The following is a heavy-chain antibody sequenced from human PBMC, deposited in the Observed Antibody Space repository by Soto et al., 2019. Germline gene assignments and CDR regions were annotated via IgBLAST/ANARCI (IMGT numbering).Heavy chain of an antibody. J-gene: IGHJ4*02. CDR3: AKLPIDQIYSYGQGSFDY. CDR1: GFTFSSYG. Sequence: QVQLVESGGGVVQPGRSLRLSCAASGFTFSSYGMHWVRQAPGKGLEWVAVISYDGSNKYYADSVKGRFTISRDNSKNTLYLQMNSLRAEDTAVYYCAKLPIDQIYSYGQGSFDYWGQGTLVTVSS. CDR2: ISYDGSNK. V-gene: IGHV3-30*18. D-gene: IGHD5-18*01.